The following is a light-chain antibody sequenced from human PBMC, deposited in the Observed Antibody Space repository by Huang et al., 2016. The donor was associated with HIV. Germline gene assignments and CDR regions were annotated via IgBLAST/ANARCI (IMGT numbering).Light chain of an antibody. V-gene: IGKV4-1*01. CDR2: WAS. Sequence: DIVMTQSPDSLAVSLGERATINCKSSQSVFYSSNNKNYLAWYQQKPGKPPKLLIYWASTRESGVPDRFSGSGSGTDFTLTISSLQAEDVAVYYCQQYYSPYTFGQGTKLEIK. CDR1: QSVFYSSNNKNY. CDR3: QQYYSPYT. J-gene: IGKJ2*01.